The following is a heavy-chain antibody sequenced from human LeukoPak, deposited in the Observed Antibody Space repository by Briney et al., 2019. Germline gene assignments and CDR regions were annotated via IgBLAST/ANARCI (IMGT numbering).Heavy chain of an antibody. CDR1: GFTFSDFY. V-gene: IGHV3-11*03. Sequence: PGGSLRLSCAASGFTFSDFYMSWIRQAPGKGLEWVSYITSSGTYTNYADSVKGRFTISRDNAKNSLHLQMNSLRAEDTAVYYYARSSTLGGKLLKLDPWGQGTLVTVSS. D-gene: IGHD3-10*01. J-gene: IGHJ5*02. CDR2: ITSSGTYT. CDR3: ARSSTLGGKLLKLDP.